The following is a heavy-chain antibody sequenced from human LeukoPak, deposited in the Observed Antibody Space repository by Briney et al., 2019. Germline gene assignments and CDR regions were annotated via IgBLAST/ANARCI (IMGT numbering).Heavy chain of an antibody. CDR2: ISAYNGNT. CDR3: ARDRSPFDP. Sequence: ASVKVSCKASGYSFADYYIHWVRQAPGQGLEWMGWISAYNGNTNYAQKLQGRVTMTTDTSTSTAYMELRSLRSDDTAVYYCARDRSPFDPWGQGTLVTVSS. CDR1: GYSFADYY. J-gene: IGHJ5*02. D-gene: IGHD2-15*01. V-gene: IGHV1-18*01.